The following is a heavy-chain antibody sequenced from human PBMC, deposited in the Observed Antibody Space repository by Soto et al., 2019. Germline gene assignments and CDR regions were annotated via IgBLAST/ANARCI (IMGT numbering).Heavy chain of an antibody. Sequence: PSQTLSLTCAISGDSVSGNSAAWNWIRQSPSGGLEWLGRTYYRSKWYNDNSVSVKSRITVTPDTAKNQFSLHLKSVTPEETAVYYWGGEFPYDESSGSYFDYWGQGARVTVS. CDR2: TYYRSKWYN. J-gene: IGHJ4*02. CDR1: GDSVSGNSAA. V-gene: IGHV6-1*01. CDR3: GGEFPYDESSGSYFDY. D-gene: IGHD6-19*01.